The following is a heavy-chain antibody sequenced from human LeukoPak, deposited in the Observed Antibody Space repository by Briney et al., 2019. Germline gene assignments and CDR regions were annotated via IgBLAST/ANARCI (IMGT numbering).Heavy chain of an antibody. Sequence: SQTLSLTCAISGDSVSSNSAAWNWIRQSPSRGLEWLGRTYYRSKWYNDYALYVKGRITINPDTSKNQFSLQLNSVTPEDTALYYCARNSGYDPWTGGFDYWGQGTLVTVSS. CDR2: TYYRSKWYN. CDR1: GDSVSSNSAA. D-gene: IGHD5-12*01. CDR3: ARNSGYDPWTGGFDY. J-gene: IGHJ4*02. V-gene: IGHV6-1*01.